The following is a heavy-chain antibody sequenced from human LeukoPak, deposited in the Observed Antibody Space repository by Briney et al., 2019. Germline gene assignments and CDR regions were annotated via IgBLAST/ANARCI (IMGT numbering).Heavy chain of an antibody. D-gene: IGHD6-13*01. V-gene: IGHV1-2*02. CDR2: IDPNSGGT. CDR3: ARSRIAAAINYY. Sequence: ASVKVSCKASGYTFTGYYMHWVRQAPGQGLEWMGWIDPNSGGTNYAQKFQGRVTMTRDTSISTAYMELSRLRSDDTAVYYCARSRIAAAINYYWGQGTLVTVSS. CDR1: GYTFTGYY. J-gene: IGHJ4*02.